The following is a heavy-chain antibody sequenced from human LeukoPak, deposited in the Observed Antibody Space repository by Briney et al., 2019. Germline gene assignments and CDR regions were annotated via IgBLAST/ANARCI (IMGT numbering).Heavy chain of an antibody. J-gene: IGHJ4*02. CDR2: ISGSGGST. CDR3: AYGYYYKYYFDY. V-gene: IGHV3-23*01. CDR1: GFTFSSYG. Sequence: GGTLRLSCAASGFTFSSYGISWVRRAPGKGLEWVSAISGSGGSTYYADSVKGRFTISRDNSKNTLYLQVNSLRAEDTAVYYCAYGYYYKYYFDYWGQGTLVTVSS. D-gene: IGHD3-22*01.